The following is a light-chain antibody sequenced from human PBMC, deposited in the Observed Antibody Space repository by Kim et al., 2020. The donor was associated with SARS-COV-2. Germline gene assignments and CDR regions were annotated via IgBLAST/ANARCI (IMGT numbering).Light chain of an antibody. Sequence: NFMLTQPHSVSESPGKTVTISCTRSSGSIDDNYVQWYQQRPGGVPTTVIYEDDQRPSGVSVRFSGSIDNSSNSASLTISGLRTEDEADYYCQSYNRDNVLFGGGTQLTVL. CDR3: QSYNRDNVL. V-gene: IGLV6-57*04. CDR1: SGSIDDNY. CDR2: EDD. J-gene: IGLJ2*01.